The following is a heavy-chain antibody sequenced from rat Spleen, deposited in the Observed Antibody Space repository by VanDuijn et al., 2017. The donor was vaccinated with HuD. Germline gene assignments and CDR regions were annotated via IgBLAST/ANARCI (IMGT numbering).Heavy chain of an antibody. J-gene: IGHJ2*01. CDR3: AKWGTTYFDY. CDR2: ISYSDNT. V-gene: IGHV3-1*01. D-gene: IGHD4-3*01. CDR1: GYSITSNY. Sequence: EVQLQESGPGLVKPSQSFSLTCSVTGYSITSNYWGWIRKFPGNKMEWMGYISYSDNTSYNPSLKSRISIARDTSKNQFFLQLNSVNTEDTATYYCAKWGTTYFDYWGQGVMVTVSS.